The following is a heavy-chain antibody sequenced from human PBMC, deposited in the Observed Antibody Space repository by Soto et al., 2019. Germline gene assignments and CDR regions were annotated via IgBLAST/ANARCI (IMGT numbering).Heavy chain of an antibody. J-gene: IGHJ6*02. CDR3: ARGSNATSYYYYGMDV. Sequence: EVQLVESGGGLVQPGGSLRLSCAASGFTFSSYAMHWVRQATGKGLEWVSAIGTAGDTYYPGSVKGRFTISRENAKNSLYLQMNSLRAEDTAVYYCARGSNATSYYYYGMDVWGQGTTVTVSS. V-gene: IGHV3-13*01. CDR1: GFTFSSYA. CDR2: IGTAGDT. D-gene: IGHD1-1*01.